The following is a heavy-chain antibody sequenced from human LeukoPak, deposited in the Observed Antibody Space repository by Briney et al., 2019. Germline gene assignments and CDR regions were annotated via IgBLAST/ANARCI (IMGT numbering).Heavy chain of an antibody. CDR3: SSGDVFDH. CDR1: GFGFIFNNYW. CDR2: INQDGREK. Sequence: AGGSLRLSCSASGFGFIFNNYWMSWVRQAPGKGLEWVANINQDGREKYYAGSVRGRFIISRDNAQNSLYLQMNSLRVDDTALYYCSSGDVFDHWGQGTRVTVSS. J-gene: IGHJ4*02. D-gene: IGHD2-21*01. V-gene: IGHV3-7*01.